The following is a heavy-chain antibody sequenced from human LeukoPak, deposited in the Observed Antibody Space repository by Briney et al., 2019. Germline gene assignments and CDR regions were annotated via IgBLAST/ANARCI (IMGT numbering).Heavy chain of an antibody. CDR1: GYTFTTFP. Sequence: ASGKVPCKASGYTFTTFPIHWVRQAPGQGLEWMGRINPNSGGTNYAQKFQGRVTMTRDTSISTAYMELSRLRSDDTAVYYCAIEWLLRGYFDYWGQGTLVTVSS. V-gene: IGHV1-2*06. J-gene: IGHJ4*02. CDR2: INPNSGGT. CDR3: AIEWLLRGYFDY. D-gene: IGHD3-22*01.